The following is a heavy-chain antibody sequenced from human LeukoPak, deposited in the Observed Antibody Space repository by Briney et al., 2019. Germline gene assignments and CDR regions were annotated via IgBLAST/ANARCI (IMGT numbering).Heavy chain of an antibody. CDR1: GGSISSYY. CDR2: IFHSGST. D-gene: IGHD2-2*02. J-gene: IGHJ5*02. CDR3: ARHKEEKYCSTTSCYRLWFDP. Sequence: SETLSLTCTVSGGSISSYYWSWIRQPPGQGLEWIGSIFHSGSTYYNPSLKSRVTISVDTSKNQFSLKLSSVTAADTAVYYCARHKEEKYCSTTSCYRLWFDPWGQGTLVTVSS. V-gene: IGHV4-59*08.